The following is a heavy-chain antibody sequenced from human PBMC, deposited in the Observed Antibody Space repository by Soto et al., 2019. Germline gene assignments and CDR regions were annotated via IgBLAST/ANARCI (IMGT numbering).Heavy chain of an antibody. Sequence: QVQLVESGGGVVQPGGSLRLSCAASGFTFSSYGMHWVRQAPGKGLEWVAVISYDGNNKYYADSVKGRFTISRDNSKNTLYLQMNSLRAEDTAVYYCAKALEWFVVVPAAQDYWGQGTLVTVSS. J-gene: IGHJ4*02. CDR2: ISYDGNNK. D-gene: IGHD2-2*01. CDR3: AKALEWFVVVPAAQDY. V-gene: IGHV3-30*18. CDR1: GFTFSSYG.